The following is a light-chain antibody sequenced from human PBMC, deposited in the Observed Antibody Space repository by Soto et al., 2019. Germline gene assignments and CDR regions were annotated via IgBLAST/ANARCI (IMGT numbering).Light chain of an antibody. V-gene: IGLV1-40*01. J-gene: IGLJ1*01. CDR2: GND. CDR3: QSYDSSLSGSNV. CDR1: SSNIGADYD. Sequence: QSALTQPPSVSGAPGQRVTISCTGGSSNIGADYDVHWYQHLPGTAPKLLIYGNDKRPSGVPDRFSGSKSGTSASLAITGLQAEDEADYYCQSYDSSLSGSNVFGTGTKVTVL.